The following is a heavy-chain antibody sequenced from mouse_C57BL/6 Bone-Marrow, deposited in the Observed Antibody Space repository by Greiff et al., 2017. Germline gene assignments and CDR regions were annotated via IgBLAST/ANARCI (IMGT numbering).Heavy chain of an antibody. CDR1: GFSFNTYA. Sequence: EVQLVESGGGLVQPKGSLTLSCAASGFSFNTYAMNWVRQAPGKGLEWVARIRSKSNNYATYYADSVKDRFTISRDDSESMLYMQMNNLKTEDTAMYYCVRQDYGHFDYWGQGTTLTVSS. CDR2: IRSKSNNYAT. J-gene: IGHJ2*01. V-gene: IGHV10-1*01. D-gene: IGHD1-1*01. CDR3: VRQDYGHFDY.